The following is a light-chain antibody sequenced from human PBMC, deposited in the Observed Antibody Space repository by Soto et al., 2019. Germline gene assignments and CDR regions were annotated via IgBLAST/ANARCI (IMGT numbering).Light chain of an antibody. CDR2: YAS. CDR1: QSVSNN. V-gene: IGKV3-15*01. Sequence: MMMTQSPGTLSVSPGERATLSCRASQSVSNNLAWYQQKPGQAPRLLIYYASTRATGIPARFSGSGSGTEFTLTITGLQSEDFALYYCQQYNDWPPITFGQGTRLEMK. J-gene: IGKJ5*01. CDR3: QQYNDWPPIT.